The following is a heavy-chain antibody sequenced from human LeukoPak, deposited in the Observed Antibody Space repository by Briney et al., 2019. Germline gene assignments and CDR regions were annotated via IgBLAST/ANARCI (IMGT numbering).Heavy chain of an antibody. Sequence: GGSLRLSCAASGFTFSSYAMSWVRQAPGKGLEWVSAISGSGGSTYYADSVKGRFTISKANSKNTLYLQMNSLRAEDTAVYYCAKARSYYDFWSGYSLMYYFDYWGQGTLVTVSS. CDR2: ISGSGGST. D-gene: IGHD3-3*01. CDR1: GFTFSSYA. V-gene: IGHV3-23*01. J-gene: IGHJ4*02. CDR3: AKARSYYDFWSGYSLMYYFDY.